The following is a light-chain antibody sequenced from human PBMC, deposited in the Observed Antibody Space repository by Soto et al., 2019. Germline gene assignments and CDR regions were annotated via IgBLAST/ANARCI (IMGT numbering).Light chain of an antibody. CDR2: EVT. CDR1: SSDVGGYNY. J-gene: IGLJ3*02. Sequence: QSVLTQPPSASGSPGQSVTISCTGTSSDVGGYNYVSWYHQYPGRAPKLMIYEVTKRPSGVPDRFSGSKSGNTASLTVSGLQAEDEADYYCSSYAASNNFYFVFGGGTQLTVL. V-gene: IGLV2-8*01. CDR3: SSYAASNNFYFV.